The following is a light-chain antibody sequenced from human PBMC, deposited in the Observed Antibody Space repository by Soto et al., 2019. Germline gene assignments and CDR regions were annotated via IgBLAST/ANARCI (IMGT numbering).Light chain of an antibody. Sequence: QSALTQPRSVSGPPGHSVTISCIGTGSDVGAYSYVSWFQQRPGKAPKLMIYDVSKRPSGVPDRFSGSKSGNTASLTISGLQAEDEADYYCCSFAGSYTLYVFGRGTKVTVL. CDR2: DVS. CDR1: GSDVGAYSY. V-gene: IGLV2-11*01. CDR3: CSFAGSYTLYV. J-gene: IGLJ1*01.